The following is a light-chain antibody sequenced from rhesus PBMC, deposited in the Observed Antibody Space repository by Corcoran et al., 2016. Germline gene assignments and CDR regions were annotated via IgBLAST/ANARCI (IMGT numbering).Light chain of an antibody. CDR2: SGS. CDR3: LQYNSAPYS. CDR1: QGVAQH. J-gene: IGKJ2*01. V-gene: IGKV1-43*02. Sequence: DIQMTQSPSSLSASGGDRVTMTCRASQGVAQHVNWFQQKPGKPPKPLVHSGSTLESGVPSRFSASGCGTDFTPTISRLRPVVSAIYYCLQYNSAPYSFGQGTKLEIK.